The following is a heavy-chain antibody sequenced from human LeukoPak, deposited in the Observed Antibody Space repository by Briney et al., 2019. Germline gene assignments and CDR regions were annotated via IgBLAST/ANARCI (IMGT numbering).Heavy chain of an antibody. D-gene: IGHD1-26*01. V-gene: IGHV3-7*01. CDR3: ARDVPLMGASKTRYFDY. Sequence: GGSLRLSCAASGFTLNNYAMNWVRQAPGKGLEWVANVKQDGSERYYGDSVKGRFTISRDNAKNSLYLQMSSLRAEGTAIYYCARDVPLMGASKTRYFDYWGQGTLVTVSS. CDR2: VKQDGSER. J-gene: IGHJ4*02. CDR1: GFTLNNYA.